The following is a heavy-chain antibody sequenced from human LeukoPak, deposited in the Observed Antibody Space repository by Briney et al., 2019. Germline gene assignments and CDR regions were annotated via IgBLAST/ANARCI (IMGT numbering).Heavy chain of an antibody. V-gene: IGHV3-30*03. D-gene: IGHD3-10*01. CDR1: RFTFSNYV. CDR2: ISYDGSDK. Sequence: HPGGSLRLSCAASRFTFSNYVMHWVRQAPGKGLEWVAVISYDGSDKYYADSVKGRFTISRDNSKNTLYLQMNSLRGEDTAVYYCAREGISMVRGYYYYYMDVWGKGTTVTVSS. J-gene: IGHJ6*03. CDR3: AREGISMVRGYYYYYMDV.